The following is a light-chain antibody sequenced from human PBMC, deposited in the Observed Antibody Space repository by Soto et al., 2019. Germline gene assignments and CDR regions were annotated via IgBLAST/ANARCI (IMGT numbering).Light chain of an antibody. CDR3: QQYNNWPPRT. CDR1: QSISNS. V-gene: IGKV3-15*01. CDR2: GAS. J-gene: IGKJ2*01. Sequence: EIVMTQSPASLPVSPGEKATLSCRASQSISNSLAWYQQKPGQAPSLLIYGASTRATGIPARFSGSGSGTEFTLTISSLQSEDSALYYCQQYNNWPPRTFGQGTKLEIK.